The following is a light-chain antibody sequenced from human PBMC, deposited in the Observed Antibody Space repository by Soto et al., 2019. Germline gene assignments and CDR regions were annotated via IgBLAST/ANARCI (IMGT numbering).Light chain of an antibody. CDR1: QSVSSSY. CDR2: GAS. V-gene: IGKV3-20*01. Sequence: EIVLTQSPGTLSLSPGERATLSCRASQSVSSSYLAWYQQKRGQAPRLLIYGASSRATGIPDRFRGSGSRTDFTLTITRLEPEDFALYYCQQFGDSLTFGGGTMVEIK. CDR3: QQFGDSLT. J-gene: IGKJ4*01.